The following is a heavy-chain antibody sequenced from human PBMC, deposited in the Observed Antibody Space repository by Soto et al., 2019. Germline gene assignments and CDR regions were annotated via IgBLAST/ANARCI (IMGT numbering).Heavy chain of an antibody. CDR3: ARVSCSSSSCNQSFDY. CDR1: GFTFSSYT. V-gene: IGHV3-21*01. CDR2: VSSGSNQI. Sequence: GGSLRLSCAASGFTFSSYTMSWVRQPPGKGLEWVSSVSSGSNQIYYADSDSVEGRFSISRDNAKNSLYLQMNDLRAEDTAVYYCARVSCSSSSCNQSFDYWGQGTLVTVSS. J-gene: IGHJ4*02. D-gene: IGHD2-2*01.